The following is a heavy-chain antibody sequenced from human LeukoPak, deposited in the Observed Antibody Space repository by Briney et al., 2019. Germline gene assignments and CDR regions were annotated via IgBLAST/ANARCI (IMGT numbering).Heavy chain of an antibody. J-gene: IGHJ4*02. V-gene: IGHV3-23*01. CDR2: VSDSGKST. CDR3: ATYDPNDY. Sequence: GVSLRLSCAASGLTFSSYAMSWVRQAPGKGLEWVSTVSDSGKSTYYADSVEGRFTISRDNSKDALFLQMNSMRDEDTAVYYCATYDPNDYWGQGTLVTVSS. CDR1: GLTFSSYA. D-gene: IGHD2-8*01.